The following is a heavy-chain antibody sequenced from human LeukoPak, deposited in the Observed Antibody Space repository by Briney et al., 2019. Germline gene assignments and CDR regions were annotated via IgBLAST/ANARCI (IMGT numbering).Heavy chain of an antibody. CDR2: ISGSGGST. V-gene: IGHV3-23*01. Sequence: GSLRLSCAASGFTFSSYAMSWVRQAPGKGLEWVSAISGSGGSTYYADSVKGRFTISRDNSKNTLYLQMNSLRAEDTAVYYCAKAGGLIVATTYDYWGQGTLVTVSS. CDR3: AKAGGLIVATTYDY. CDR1: GFTFSSYA. D-gene: IGHD5-12*01. J-gene: IGHJ4*02.